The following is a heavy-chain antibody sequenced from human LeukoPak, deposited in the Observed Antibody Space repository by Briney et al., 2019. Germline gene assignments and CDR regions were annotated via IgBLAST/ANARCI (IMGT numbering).Heavy chain of an antibody. CDR2: IYHSGST. J-gene: IGHJ3*02. Sequence: PSETLSLTCTVSGGSISGGGYYWSWIRQPPGKGLEWIGYIYHSGSTYYNPSLKSRVTISVDRSKNQFSLKLSSVTAADTAVYYCAREFEGAFDIWGQGTMVTVSS. V-gene: IGHV4-30-2*01. CDR3: AREFEGAFDI. CDR1: GGSISGGGYY.